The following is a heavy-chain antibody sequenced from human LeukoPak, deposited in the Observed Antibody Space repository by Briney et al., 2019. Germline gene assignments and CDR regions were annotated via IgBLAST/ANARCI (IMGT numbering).Heavy chain of an antibody. CDR1: GVSISSGAYS. CDR3: AGSYGSGSYYPLFDY. D-gene: IGHD3-10*01. J-gene: IGHJ4*02. V-gene: IGHV4-30-2*01. CDR2: IYHSGST. Sequence: SETLSLTCAVSGVSISSGAYSWSWIRQPPGKGLEWIGYIYHSGSTFYNPSLKSRVTISVDRSKNQFSLRLSSVTAADTAVYYCAGSYGSGSYYPLFDYWGQGTLVTVSS.